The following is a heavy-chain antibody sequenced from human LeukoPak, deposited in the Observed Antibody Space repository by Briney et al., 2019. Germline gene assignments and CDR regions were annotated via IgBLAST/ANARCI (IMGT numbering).Heavy chain of an antibody. J-gene: IGHJ4*02. V-gene: IGHV4-38-2*02. CDR2: IYHSGST. CDR1: GYSISSGYY. CDR3: ARSSGYYFGY. Sequence: SETLSLTCTVSGYSISSGYYWGWIRQPPGKGLEWIGSIYHSGSTYYNPSLKSRVTISIDTSKNQFSLKLSSVTAADTAVYYCARSSGYYFGYWGQGTLVTVSS. D-gene: IGHD3-22*01.